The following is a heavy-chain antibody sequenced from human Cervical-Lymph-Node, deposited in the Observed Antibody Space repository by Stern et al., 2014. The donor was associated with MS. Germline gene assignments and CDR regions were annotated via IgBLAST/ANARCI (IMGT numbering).Heavy chain of an antibody. Sequence: VQLVESGPGLVRPSGTLSLTCAVSGASIRNTYWWTWVRQSPGRGLEWIGEIYHSGSTIYNPSLKGRVTISIDESKNQSFLQLNSVTAADTAIYYCATLSPETTWYYLDHWGQGTLVTVSS. CDR2: IYHSGST. V-gene: IGHV4-4*02. CDR1: GASIRNTYW. D-gene: IGHD1-14*01. J-gene: IGHJ4*02. CDR3: ATLSPETTWYYLDH.